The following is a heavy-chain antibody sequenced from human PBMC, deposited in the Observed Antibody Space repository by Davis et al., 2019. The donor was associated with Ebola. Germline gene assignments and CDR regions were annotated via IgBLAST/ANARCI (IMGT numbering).Heavy chain of an antibody. J-gene: IGHJ5*02. Sequence: PGGSLRLSCKGSGYSFTSYWIGWVRQMPGKGLEWMGIIYPGDSDTRYSPSFQGQVTISADKSISTAYLQWSSLKASDTAMYYCARHDSGIAAAGKQLVNWFDPWGQGTLVTVSS. CDR3: ARHDSGIAAAGKQLVNWFDP. V-gene: IGHV5-51*01. CDR1: GYSFTSYW. D-gene: IGHD6-13*01. CDR2: IYPGDSDT.